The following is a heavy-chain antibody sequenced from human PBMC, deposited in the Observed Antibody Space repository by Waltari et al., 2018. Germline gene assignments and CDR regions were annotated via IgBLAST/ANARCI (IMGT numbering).Heavy chain of an antibody. CDR1: GDSVSSNSAA. J-gene: IGHJ4*02. CDR3: ARVGRRYYDSSGHGGFDY. V-gene: IGHV6-1*01. Sequence: QVQLQQSGPGLVKPSQTLSLTCAISGDSVSSNSAAWNWIRQSPSRGLEWLGRTYNRSKWYNGYAVAVKSRITSNPDTAKNQFSLQLNSVTPEDTAVYDCARVGRRYYDSSGHGGFDYWGQGTLVIVSS. D-gene: IGHD3-22*01. CDR2: TYNRSKWYN.